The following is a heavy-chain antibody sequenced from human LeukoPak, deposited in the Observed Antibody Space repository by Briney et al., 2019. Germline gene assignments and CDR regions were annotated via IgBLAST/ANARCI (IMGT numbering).Heavy chain of an antibody. J-gene: IGHJ3*02. D-gene: IGHD3-3*01. CDR2: ISSSSSYI. CDR1: GFTFSSYS. Sequence: GGSLRLSCAASGFTFSSYSMNWVRQAPGKGLEWVSSISSSSSYIYYTDSVKGRFTISRDNAKNSLYLQMNSLRAEDTAVYYCARVSGGGERFLEWLPGDAAFDIWGQGTMVTVSS. CDR3: ARVSGGGERFLEWLPGDAAFDI. V-gene: IGHV3-21*01.